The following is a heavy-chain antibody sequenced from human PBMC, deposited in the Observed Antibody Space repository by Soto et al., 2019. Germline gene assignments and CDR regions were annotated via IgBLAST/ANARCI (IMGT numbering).Heavy chain of an antibody. V-gene: IGHV4-59*01. D-gene: IGHD3-10*01. CDR3: ARDPSYYYGSGSSDYYYYYGMDV. J-gene: IGHJ6*02. Sequence: QVQLQESGPGLVKPSETLSLTCTVSGGSISSYYWSWIRQPPGKGLEGIGYIYYSGSTNYNPSLKSRVTISVDTSKNQLSLKLTSVTAADTAVYYCARDPSYYYGSGSSDYYYYYGMDVWGQGTTVTVSS. CDR2: IYYSGST. CDR1: GGSISSYY.